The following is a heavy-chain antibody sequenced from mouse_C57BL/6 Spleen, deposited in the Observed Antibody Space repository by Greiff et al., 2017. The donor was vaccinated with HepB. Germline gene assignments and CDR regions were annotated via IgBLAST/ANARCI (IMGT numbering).Heavy chain of an antibody. V-gene: IGHV1-18*01. CDR1: GYTFTDYN. CDR3: ARKGEGYDWYFDV. Sequence: DVQLQESGPELVKPGASVKIPCKASGYTFTDYNMDWVKQSHGKSLEWIGDINPNNGGTIYNQKFKGKATLTVDKSSSTAYMELRSLTSEDTAVYYCARKGEGYDWYFDVWGTGTTVTVSS. CDR2: INPNNGGT. J-gene: IGHJ1*03. D-gene: IGHD2-2*01.